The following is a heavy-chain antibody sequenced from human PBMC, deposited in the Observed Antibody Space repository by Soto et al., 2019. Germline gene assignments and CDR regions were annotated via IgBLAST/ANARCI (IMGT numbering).Heavy chain of an antibody. J-gene: IGHJ6*02. CDR2: INDGNGNT. V-gene: IGHV1-3*05. CDR1: GYTFNNYA. D-gene: IGHD2-15*01. Sequence: QAQLVQSGAEEKEPGASVKVSCKASGYTFNNYAMHWVRQAPGQRLEWMGWINDGNGNTKYSQKFQGRVTITRDTSASTAYMELSSLRSEDTAVYYCARSCSGVNCNPYYYYGMDVWGQGTTVTVS. CDR3: ARSCSGVNCNPYYYYGMDV.